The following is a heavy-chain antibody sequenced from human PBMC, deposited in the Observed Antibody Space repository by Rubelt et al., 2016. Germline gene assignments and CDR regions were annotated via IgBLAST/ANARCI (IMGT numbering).Heavy chain of an antibody. Sequence: GGGLVQPGGSLRLSCAASGFTFSSYSMNWVRQPPGKGLEWIGEINHSGSTNYNPSLKCRVTISVDTSKNQFSLKLSSVTAADTAVYYCARTYSSGWDYWGQGTLVTVSS. V-gene: IGHV4-34*01. J-gene: IGHJ4*02. CDR1: GFTFSSYS. CDR3: ARTYSSGWDY. D-gene: IGHD6-19*01. CDR2: INHSGST.